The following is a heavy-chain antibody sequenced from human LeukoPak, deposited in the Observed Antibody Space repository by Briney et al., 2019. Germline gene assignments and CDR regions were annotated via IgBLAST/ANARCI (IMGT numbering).Heavy chain of an antibody. CDR2: ISTIGYT. CDR3: TRRDCTRTSCYASD. CDR1: GLIFSDSY. V-gene: IGHV3-11*06. Sequence: GGSLRLSCTASGLIFSDSYIGWVRKAPGQGRKWISYISTIGYTSYADSVKGRFTISRDTAKKSVSLQMNSLRAEDTSIYYCTRRDCTRTSCYASDWGQGTLVTVSS. J-gene: IGHJ4*02. D-gene: IGHD2-2*01.